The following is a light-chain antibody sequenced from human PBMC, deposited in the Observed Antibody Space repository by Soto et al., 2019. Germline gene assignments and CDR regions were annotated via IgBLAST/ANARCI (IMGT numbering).Light chain of an antibody. CDR2: DAS. J-gene: IGKJ5*01. V-gene: IGKV3-11*01. CDR1: QSVSSS. Sequence: VVLTQSPATLSLSPGHTATLSCGASQSVSSSLAWYQQKPGQAPRLLIFDASSRATGVPARFSGSGSGTDFTLTINSLEPEDFAVYYCHHRGNGITFGQGTRLEIK. CDR3: HHRGNGIT.